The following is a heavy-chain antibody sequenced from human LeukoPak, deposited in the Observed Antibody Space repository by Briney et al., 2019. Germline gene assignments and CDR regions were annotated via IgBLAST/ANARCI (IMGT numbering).Heavy chain of an antibody. Sequence: PSETLSLTCAVYGGSFSGYYWCWIRQPPGKGLELIGEINHSGSTNYTPSLKSRVTISVDTSKNQFSLKLSSVTAADTAVYYCARGKRGYSSSWYDYWGQGTLVTVSS. CDR2: INHSGST. CDR3: ARGKRGYSSSWYDY. D-gene: IGHD6-13*01. CDR1: GGSFSGYY. V-gene: IGHV4-34*01. J-gene: IGHJ4*02.